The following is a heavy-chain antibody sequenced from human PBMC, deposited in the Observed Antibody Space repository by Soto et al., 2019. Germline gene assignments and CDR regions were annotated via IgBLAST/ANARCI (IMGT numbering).Heavy chain of an antibody. CDR1: CGSSSIYY. J-gene: IGHJ4*02. D-gene: IGHD6-6*01. V-gene: IGHV4-59*01. Sequence: LSLTFTFSCGSSSIYYWILIRQPPGNGLEWIGYIYYSGSTNYNPSLKSRVTISVDTSKNHFSLKLSSVTAADTAVYYCSRQYSSYYDYWGQRTLVPVSS. CDR3: SRQYSSYYDY. CDR2: IYYSGST.